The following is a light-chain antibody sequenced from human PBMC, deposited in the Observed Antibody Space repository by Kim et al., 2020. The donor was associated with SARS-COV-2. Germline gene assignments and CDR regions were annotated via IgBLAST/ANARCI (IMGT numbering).Light chain of an antibody. V-gene: IGKV1-5*01. Sequence: SASVGDRANITCRASQSIGNWVAWYQQKQGKAPKVLIYDASSLKSGVPSRFSGSGSWTDFTLTITSLQPDDFATYYCQQYESYPYTFGQGTKLEI. J-gene: IGKJ2*01. CDR1: QSIGNW. CDR3: QQYESYPYT. CDR2: DAS.